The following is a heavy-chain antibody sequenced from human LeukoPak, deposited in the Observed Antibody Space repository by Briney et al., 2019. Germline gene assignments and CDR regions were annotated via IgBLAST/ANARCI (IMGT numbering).Heavy chain of an antibody. V-gene: IGHV4-39*07. D-gene: IGHD3-3*01. CDR2: IYYSGST. Sequence: SETLSLTCTVSGGSISSSSYYWGWIRQPPGKGLEWIGSIYYSGSTYYNPSLKSRVTISVDTSKNQFSLKLSSVTAADTAVYYCARGTEWLSPWGKGTTVTVSS. J-gene: IGHJ6*04. CDR3: ARGTEWLSP. CDR1: GGSISSSSYY.